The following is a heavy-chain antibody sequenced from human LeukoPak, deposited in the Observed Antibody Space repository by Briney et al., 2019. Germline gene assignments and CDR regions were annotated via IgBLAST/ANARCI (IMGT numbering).Heavy chain of an antibody. CDR3: ARGVGDSSGYSPRWFDP. CDR2: IIPILGIA. J-gene: IGHJ5*02. CDR1: GGTFSSYA. D-gene: IGHD3-22*01. V-gene: IGHV1-69*04. Sequence: GASVTVSCKASGGTFSSYAISWVRQAPGQGLEWMGRIIPILGIANYAQKFQGRVTITADKSTSTAYMELSSLRSEDTAVYYCARGVGDSSGYSPRWFDPWGQGTLVTVSS.